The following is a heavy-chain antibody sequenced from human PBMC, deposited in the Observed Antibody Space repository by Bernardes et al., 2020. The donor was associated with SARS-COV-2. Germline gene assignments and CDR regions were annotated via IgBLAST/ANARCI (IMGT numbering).Heavy chain of an antibody. D-gene: IGHD3-16*01. J-gene: IGHJ5*02. V-gene: IGHV2-5*02. CDR3: AHWFGMITRAWFDP. CDR1: GFSLNTSGLG. CDR2: IYWDDDK. Sequence: SGPTLVKPTQTLTLTCTFSGFSLNTSGLGVGWIRQPPGKALEWLALIYWDDDKRYSPSLKTRLTITKDTSKNQVVLTMTNMAPVDTATYYCAHWFGMITRAWFDPWGQGILVTVSS.